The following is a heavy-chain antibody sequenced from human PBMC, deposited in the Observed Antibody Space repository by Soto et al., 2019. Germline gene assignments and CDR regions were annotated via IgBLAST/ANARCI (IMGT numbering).Heavy chain of an antibody. CDR1: GGSFSGYY. CDR3: ARVVAATPRAGRLDY. J-gene: IGHJ4*02. V-gene: IGHV4-34*01. D-gene: IGHD2-15*01. Sequence: SETLSLTCAVYGGSFSGYYWSWIRQPPGKGLEWIGEINHSGSTNYNPSLKSRVTISVDTSKNQFSLKLSSVTAADTAVYYCARVVAATPRAGRLDYWGQGTLVTVSS. CDR2: INHSGST.